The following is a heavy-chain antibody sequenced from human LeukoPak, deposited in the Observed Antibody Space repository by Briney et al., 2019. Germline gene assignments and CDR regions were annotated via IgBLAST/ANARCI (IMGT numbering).Heavy chain of an antibody. CDR3: ARDSDYGVVTAILRD. CDR2: VIPIFGTA. V-gene: IGHV1-69*13. D-gene: IGHD2-21*02. J-gene: IGHJ4*02. CDR1: GGTFSSYA. Sequence: SVKVSCKASGGTFSSYAISWVRQAPGQGLEWMGGVIPIFGTANYAQKFQGRVTITADESTSTAYMELSGLRSEDTAVYYCARDSDYGVVTAILRDWGQGTLVTVSS.